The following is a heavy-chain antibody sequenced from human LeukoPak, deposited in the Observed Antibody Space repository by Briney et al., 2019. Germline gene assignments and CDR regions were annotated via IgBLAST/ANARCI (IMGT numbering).Heavy chain of an antibody. CDR3: VREGEGPLSKDFDY. Sequence: ASVKVSCKSFGFTFTDHYIHWVRQAPGQGLERMGYIGPHSTFTSSPQEFQGRVTMTRDTSMTTAYMELTRLTSDDAAVYYCVREGEGPLSKDFDYWGQGTLVTVSS. D-gene: IGHD2/OR15-2a*01. J-gene: IGHJ4*02. CDR1: GFTFTDHY. V-gene: IGHV1-2*02. CDR2: IGPHSTFT.